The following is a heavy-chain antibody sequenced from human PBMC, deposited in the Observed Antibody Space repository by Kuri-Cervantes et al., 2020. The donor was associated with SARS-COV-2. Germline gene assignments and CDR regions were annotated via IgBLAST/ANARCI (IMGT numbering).Heavy chain of an antibody. CDR1: GFTFSSYS. CDR2: IKQDGSEK. Sequence: GESLKISCAASGFTFSSYSMNWVRQAPGKGLEWVANIKQDGSEKYYVDSVKGRFTISRDNAKNSLYLQMNSLRAEDTAVYYCANWNEIDYWGQGPLVPVSS. V-gene: IGHV3-7*01. CDR3: ANWNEIDY. J-gene: IGHJ4*02. D-gene: IGHD1-20*01.